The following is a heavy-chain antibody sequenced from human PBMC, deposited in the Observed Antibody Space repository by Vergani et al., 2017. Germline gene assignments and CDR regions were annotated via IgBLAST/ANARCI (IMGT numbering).Heavy chain of an antibody. Sequence: QVQLVQSGAEVKKPGSSVKVSCKASGGTFSSYAISWVRQAPGQGLEWMGRIIPIFGTANYAQKFQGRVTITADESTSTAYMELSSLRSEETAVYYCARGSASLGGYSYALDYWGQGTLVTVSS. CDR1: GGTFSSYA. J-gene: IGHJ4*02. D-gene: IGHD5-18*01. CDR3: ARGSASLGGYSYALDY. CDR2: IIPIFGTA. V-gene: IGHV1-69*18.